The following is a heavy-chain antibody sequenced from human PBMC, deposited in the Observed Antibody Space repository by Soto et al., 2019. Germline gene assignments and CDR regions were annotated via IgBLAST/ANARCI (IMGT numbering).Heavy chain of an antibody. Sequence: GASGKVACKAAAGTFRSYAISWVRQAPGQGLEWMGGIIPIFGTANYAQKFQGRVTITADESTSTAYMELSSLRSEDTAVYYCARLGQYYYASSGYYYRGPDFDYWRQGTLVPVSS. J-gene: IGHJ4*02. V-gene: IGHV1-69*01. CDR1: AGTFRSYA. CDR2: IIPIFGTA. CDR3: ARLGQYYYASSGYYYRGPDFDY. D-gene: IGHD3-22*01.